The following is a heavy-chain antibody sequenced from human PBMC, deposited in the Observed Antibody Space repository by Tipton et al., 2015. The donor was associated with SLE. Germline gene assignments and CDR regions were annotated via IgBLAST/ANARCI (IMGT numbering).Heavy chain of an antibody. V-gene: IGHV4-39*07. CDR1: GGSISTSSYY. CDR3: ARAAGRDGYTSSWTPFEY. Sequence: LRLSCTVSGGSISTSSYYWAWIRQPPGKGLEWIGCIYHSGSTYYNLSLKSRVTISVDTSKNQFSLKLNSVTAADTAVYYCARAAGRDGYTSSWTPFEYLGQGTLVTVSS. D-gene: IGHD6-13*01. J-gene: IGHJ4*02. CDR2: IYHSGST.